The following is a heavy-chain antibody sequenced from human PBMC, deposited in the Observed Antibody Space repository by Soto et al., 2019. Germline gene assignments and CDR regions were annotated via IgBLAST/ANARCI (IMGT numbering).Heavy chain of an antibody. V-gene: IGHV4-59*08. CDR3: ARRYISAFEI. J-gene: IGHJ3*02. Sequence: QVQLQESGPGLVKPSETLSLTCTVSGGSISSYYWSWIRQPPGKGLEWIGYIYYSGSTNYNPSLKSRVTISVDTSKNQFSLKLSSVTAADTAVYYCARRYISAFEIWGQGTMVTVSS. CDR1: GGSISSYY. D-gene: IGHD6-13*01. CDR2: IYYSGST.